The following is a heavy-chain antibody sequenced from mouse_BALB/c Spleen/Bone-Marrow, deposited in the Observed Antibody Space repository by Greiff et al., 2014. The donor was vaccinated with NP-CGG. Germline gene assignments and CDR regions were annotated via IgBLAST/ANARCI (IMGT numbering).Heavy chain of an antibody. CDR1: GYSFTRYY. V-gene: IGHV1S120*01. Sequence: VQLQESGAELVKPGASVKLSCKASGYSFTRYYMYWVKQRPGQGLEWIGEINPSNGGTNFNEKFKSKATLTVDKSSSTAYMQXXXXXXEDSAVYYCTRSNYGYWYFDVWGAGTTVTVSS. D-gene: IGHD1-1*01. J-gene: IGHJ1*01. CDR2: INPSNGGT. CDR3: TRSNYGYWYFDV.